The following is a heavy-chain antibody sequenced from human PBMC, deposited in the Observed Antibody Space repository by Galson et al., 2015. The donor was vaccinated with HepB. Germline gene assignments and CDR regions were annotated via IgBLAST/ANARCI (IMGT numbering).Heavy chain of an antibody. CDR1: GFTFSSYA. CDR3: ASALHYYDSSGYYDY. CDR2: ISGSGGST. D-gene: IGHD3-22*01. Sequence: SLRLSCAASGFTFSSYAMSWVRQAPGKGLEWVSAISGSGGSTYYADSVKGRFTISRDNSKNTLYLQMNSLRAEDTAVYYCASALHYYDSSGYYDYWGQGTLVTVSS. V-gene: IGHV3-23*01. J-gene: IGHJ4*02.